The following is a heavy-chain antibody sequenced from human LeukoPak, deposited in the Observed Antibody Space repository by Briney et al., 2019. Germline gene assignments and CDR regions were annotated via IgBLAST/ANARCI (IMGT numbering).Heavy chain of an antibody. J-gene: IGHJ6*02. CDR2: IISSGALL. D-gene: IGHD2-8*02. Sequence: PGRSLRLSCAASGFTFSSYSMNWVRQAPGKGLEWVSFIISSGALLYYADSVKGRFTISRDNAKNTPYLQMNSLRDEDAAVYHCTRVQAGRSGLMDVWGRGTTVTVAS. CDR1: GFTFSSYS. V-gene: IGHV3-48*02. CDR3: TRVQAGRSGLMDV.